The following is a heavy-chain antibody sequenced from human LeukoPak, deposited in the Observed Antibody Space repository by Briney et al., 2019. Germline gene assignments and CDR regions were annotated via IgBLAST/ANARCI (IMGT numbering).Heavy chain of an antibody. CDR3: VHRLEGTGTTYVFDT. CDR2: IYWDDDK. CDR1: GFSLTTNGVG. V-gene: IGHV2-5*02. D-gene: IGHD1-1*01. J-gene: IGHJ3*02. Sequence: SGPTLVNPTQTLTLTCTFSGFSLTTNGVGVAWIRQPPGKALEWLALIYWDDDKRYSPSLKSRLTITKDTSKNQVVLTMTNMDPVDTATYYCVHRLEGTGTTYVFDTWGQGTVVTVSS.